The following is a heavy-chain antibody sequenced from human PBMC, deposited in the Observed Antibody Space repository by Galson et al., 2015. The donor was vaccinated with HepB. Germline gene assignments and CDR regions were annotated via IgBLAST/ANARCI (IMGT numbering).Heavy chain of an antibody. CDR3: PTAEWFGGLDAFDI. J-gene: IGHJ3*02. CDR2: IKSKTDGGTT. Sequence: SLRLSCAASGFTFSNAWMSWVRQAPGKGLEWVGRIKSKTDGGTTDYAAPVKGRFTISRDDSKNTLYLQMNSLKTEDTAVYYCPTAEWFGGLDAFDIWGQGTMVTVSS. CDR1: GFTFSNAW. V-gene: IGHV3-15*01. D-gene: IGHD3-10*01.